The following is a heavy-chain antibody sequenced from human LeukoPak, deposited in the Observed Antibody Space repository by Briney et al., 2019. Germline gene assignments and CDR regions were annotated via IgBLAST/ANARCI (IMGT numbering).Heavy chain of an antibody. V-gene: IGHV1-2*02. CDR2: INPSSGAT. D-gene: IGHD6-6*01. J-gene: IGHJ5*02. CDR1: GYGFTDYY. CDR3: ARGWQINSSGGFVDP. Sequence: ASLKVSCQASGYGFTDYYVHWIRQAPGRGLEWMGWINPSSGATIYAQKFQGRVTMTRDTFTTTAYMEINSLVSDDTAVYYCARGWQINSSGGFVDPWGQGTLVAVSS.